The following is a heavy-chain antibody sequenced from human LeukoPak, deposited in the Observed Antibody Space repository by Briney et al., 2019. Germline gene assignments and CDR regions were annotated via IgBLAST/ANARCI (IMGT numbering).Heavy chain of an antibody. J-gene: IGHJ4*02. CDR3: AKLNPGYSSSWYGY. CDR2: ISGSGGST. D-gene: IGHD6-13*01. V-gene: IGHV3-23*01. Sequence: GGSLRLSCAASGFTFSSYAMSWVRQAPGKGLEWVSAISGSGGSTHYADSVKGRFTISRDNSKNTLYLQMNSLRAEDTAVYYCAKLNPGYSSSWYGYWGQGTLVTVSS. CDR1: GFTFSSYA.